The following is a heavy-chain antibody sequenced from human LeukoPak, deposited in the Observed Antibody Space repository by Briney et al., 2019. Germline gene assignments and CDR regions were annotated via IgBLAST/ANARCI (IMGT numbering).Heavy chain of an antibody. CDR2: ISSSGSTI. J-gene: IGHJ3*02. D-gene: IGHD2-8*01. CDR3: ARGDIVLMAGAFDI. CDR1: GFTFSDYY. Sequence: GGSLRLPCAASGFTFSDYYMSWIRQAPGKGLEWVSYISSSGSTIYYADSVKGRFTISRDNAKNSLYLQMNSLRAEDTAVYYCARGDIVLMAGAFDIWGRGTMVTVSS. V-gene: IGHV3-11*04.